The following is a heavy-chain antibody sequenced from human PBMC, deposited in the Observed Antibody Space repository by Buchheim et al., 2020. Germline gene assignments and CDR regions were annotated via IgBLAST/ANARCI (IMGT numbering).Heavy chain of an antibody. CDR1: GGSISRGDSY. Sequence: QLQLQESGPGLVKPSETLSLTCTVSGGSISRGDSYWGWIRQPPGKGLEWIGTIYYTGSTYYNPSLKSRVTISVDTSKKQFSLRLSSVTAADTAFYYCARDLGRYSSDWYPGYFDYWGQGTL. V-gene: IGHV4-39*07. CDR2: IYYTGST. CDR3: ARDLGRYSSDWYPGYFDY. D-gene: IGHD6-19*01. J-gene: IGHJ4*02.